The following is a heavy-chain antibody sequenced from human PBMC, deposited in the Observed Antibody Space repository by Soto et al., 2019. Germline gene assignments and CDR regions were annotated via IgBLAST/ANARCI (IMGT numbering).Heavy chain of an antibody. CDR2: IYWDDDK. CDR1: GFSLSTSGVG. D-gene: IGHD2-15*01. J-gene: IGHJ4*02. Sequence: QITLKESGPPLVKPTQTLTLTCTFSGFSLSTSGVGVGWIRQPPGKALEWLALIYWDDDKRYRSSLKSRLTITKDTSKTQVFLTMTNMDPVDTATYYCAHRQDRYCSGGSCPLFDYWGQGILVTVSS. CDR3: AHRQDRYCSGGSCPLFDY. V-gene: IGHV2-5*02.